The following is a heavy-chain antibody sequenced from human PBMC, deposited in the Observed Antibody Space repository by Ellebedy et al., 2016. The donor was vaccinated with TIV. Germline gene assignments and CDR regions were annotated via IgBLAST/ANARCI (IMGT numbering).Heavy chain of an antibody. J-gene: IGHJ4*02. Sequence: AASVKVSCKASGYTFISYYMHWVRQAPGQGLEWMGLINPSGGGTTYAQKFQGRVTMTRDTSTSTVYMDLSSLRSEDTAVYYCAAGSTSSYVYFDYWGQGTLVTVSS. CDR1: GYTFISYY. CDR3: AAGSTSSYVYFDY. CDR2: INPSGGGT. D-gene: IGHD6-6*01. V-gene: IGHV1-46*01.